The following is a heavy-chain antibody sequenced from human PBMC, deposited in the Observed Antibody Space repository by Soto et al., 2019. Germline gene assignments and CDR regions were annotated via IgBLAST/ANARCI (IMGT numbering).Heavy chain of an antibody. CDR2: IIPIFGTA. V-gene: IGHV1-69*01. CDR1: GGTFSSYA. D-gene: IGHD6-19*01. J-gene: IGHJ4*02. Sequence: QVQLVQSGAEVKKPGSSVKVSCKASGGTFSSYAISWVRQAPGQGLEWMGGIIPIFGTANYAQKFQGRVTITADDSTSTAYMELSSLRSEDTAVYYCARDGGYSSGWYDGFDSWGQGTLVTVSS. CDR3: ARDGGYSSGWYDGFDS.